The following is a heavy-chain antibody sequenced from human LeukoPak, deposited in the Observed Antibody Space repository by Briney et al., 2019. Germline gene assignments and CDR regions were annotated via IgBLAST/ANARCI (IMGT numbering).Heavy chain of an antibody. J-gene: IGHJ5*02. CDR3: GSRSYSDTSGYYR. Sequence: GGSLRLSCAASGFTFSSYWMHWVRHAPGKGLVWVSRINSDGSFINYADTVKGRFTISRDNAKNTLHLQMNSLRAEDTAVYYCGSRSYSDTSGYYRWGQGTLVTVSS. V-gene: IGHV3-74*01. CDR1: GFTFSSYW. CDR2: INSDGSFI. D-gene: IGHD3-22*01.